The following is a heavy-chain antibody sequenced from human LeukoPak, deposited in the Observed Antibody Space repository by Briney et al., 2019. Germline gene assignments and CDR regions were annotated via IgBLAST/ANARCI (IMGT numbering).Heavy chain of an antibody. CDR1: GFTFSSYS. Sequence: GGSLRLSCAASGFTFSSYSMNWVRQAPGKGLEWVSSISSSSSYIYYADSVKGRFTISRDNAKNSLFLQMNSLRAEDTAVYYCARDRGNSDPGDWFDSWGQGTLVTVSS. D-gene: IGHD4-23*01. CDR3: ARDRGNSDPGDWFDS. V-gene: IGHV3-21*04. J-gene: IGHJ5*01. CDR2: ISSSSSYI.